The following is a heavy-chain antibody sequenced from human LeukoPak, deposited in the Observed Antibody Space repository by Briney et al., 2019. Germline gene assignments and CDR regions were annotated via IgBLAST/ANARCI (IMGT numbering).Heavy chain of an antibody. Sequence: SETLSLTCTVSGGAISSHHWSWIRQPPGKGLEWIGYIYYSGSTNYKPSLKSRVTISVDTSKNQFSLKLTSVTAADTAVYYCARHLDIAASGTFDYWGQGTLVTVSS. V-gene: IGHV4-59*08. D-gene: IGHD6-13*01. CDR3: ARHLDIAASGTFDY. CDR1: GGAISSHH. CDR2: IYYSGST. J-gene: IGHJ4*02.